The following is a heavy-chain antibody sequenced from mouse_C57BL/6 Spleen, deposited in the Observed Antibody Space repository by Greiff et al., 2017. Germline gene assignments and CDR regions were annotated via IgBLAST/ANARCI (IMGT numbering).Heavy chain of an antibody. V-gene: IGHV1-69*01. CDR2: IDPSDSDT. CDR1: GYTFTSYW. J-gene: IGHJ2*01. D-gene: IGHD4-1*01. CDR3: AIELGRGLFSC. Sequence: QVQLQQPGAELVMPGASVKLSCKASGYTFTSYWMHWVKQRPGQGLEWIGEIDPSDSDTNYNQKFKGKSTLTVDKSSSTAYMQLSSLTSEDSAVSYSAIELGRGLFSCWGQSDTHSVSS.